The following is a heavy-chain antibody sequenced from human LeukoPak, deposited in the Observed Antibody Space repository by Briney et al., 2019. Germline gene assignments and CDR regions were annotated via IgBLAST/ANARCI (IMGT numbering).Heavy chain of an antibody. D-gene: IGHD3-22*01. V-gene: IGHV3-21*01. Sequence: PGGSLRLSCAASGFTFSSYSMNWVRQAPGKGLEWVSSISSSSSYIYYADSVKGRFTISRDNAKNTLYLQMNSLRAEDTAVYYCARFGSSGYTVDYWGQGTLVTVSS. CDR3: ARFGSSGYTVDY. CDR1: GFTFSSYS. J-gene: IGHJ4*02. CDR2: ISSSSSYI.